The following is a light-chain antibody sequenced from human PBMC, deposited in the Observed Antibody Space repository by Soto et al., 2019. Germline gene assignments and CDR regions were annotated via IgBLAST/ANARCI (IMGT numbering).Light chain of an antibody. CDR1: QNVRSY. CDR3: QQDGSSGT. CDR2: GAS. V-gene: IGKV3-20*01. Sequence: EIVLTQCPGTLSLSAGERATLSCRASQNVRSYLAWYQQKPGQAPRLLIYGASNRATGIPDRFSGSGSGTDFTLTISRLEPEDFAVYHCQQDGSSGTFGQGTKVDIK. J-gene: IGKJ1*01.